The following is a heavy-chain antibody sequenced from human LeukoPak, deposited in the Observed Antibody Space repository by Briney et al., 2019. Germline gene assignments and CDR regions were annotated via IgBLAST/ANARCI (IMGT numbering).Heavy chain of an antibody. J-gene: IGHJ3*02. CDR1: GFTFSSYG. CDR2: IRYDGSNK. CDR3: AKDLGSSWYFDAFDI. D-gene: IGHD6-13*01. Sequence: GGSLRLSCAASGFTFSSYGMHWVRQAPGKGLEWVAFIRYDGSNKYYADSVKGRFTISGDNSKNTLCLQMNSLRAEDTAVYYCAKDLGSSWYFDAFDIWGQGTMVTVSS. V-gene: IGHV3-30*02.